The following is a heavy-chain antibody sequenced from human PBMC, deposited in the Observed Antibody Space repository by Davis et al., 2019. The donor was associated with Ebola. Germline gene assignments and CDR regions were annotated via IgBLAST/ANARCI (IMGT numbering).Heavy chain of an antibody. CDR3: ALHTGMLL. D-gene: IGHD3-16*01. V-gene: IGHV1-8*01. CDR2: LIPNSGDT. CDR1: GYTFTGYD. J-gene: IGHJ4*02. Sequence: ASVKVSCKASGYTFTGYDINWVRQAAGQGLEWMGRLIPNSGDTVYAQKFQGRVTVTRNTSITTAYMELSSLRSEDTAVYYCALHTGMLLWGQGTLVTVSS.